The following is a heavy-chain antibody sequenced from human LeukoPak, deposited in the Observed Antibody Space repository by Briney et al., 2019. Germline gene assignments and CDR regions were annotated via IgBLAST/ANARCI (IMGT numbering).Heavy chain of an antibody. Sequence: PGGSLRLSCGASGFTFSSYWMRWVRQAPGKGLERVANIKQDGSEKYYVDSVKGRFTISRDNAKNSLYLQMNSLRAEDTAVYYCARNSGTNPWGQGTLVTVSS. J-gene: IGHJ5*02. CDR1: GFTFSSYW. V-gene: IGHV3-7*01. CDR3: ARNSGTNP. D-gene: IGHD1-26*01. CDR2: IKQDGSEK.